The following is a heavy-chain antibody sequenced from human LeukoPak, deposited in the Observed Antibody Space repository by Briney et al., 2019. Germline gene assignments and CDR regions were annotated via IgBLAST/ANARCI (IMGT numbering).Heavy chain of an antibody. J-gene: IGHJ6*02. V-gene: IGHV1-18*01. CDR2: ISAYNGNT. CDR3: ARDQMEEYCSSTSCQVVRYYYYGMDV. Sequence: GASVKVSCKASGGTFSSYAISWVRQAPGQGLEWMGWISAYNGNTNYAQKLQGRVTMTTDTSTSTAYMELRSLRSDDTAVYYCARDQMEEYCSSTSCQVVRYYYYGMDVWGQGTTVTVSS. CDR1: GGTFSSYA. D-gene: IGHD2-2*01.